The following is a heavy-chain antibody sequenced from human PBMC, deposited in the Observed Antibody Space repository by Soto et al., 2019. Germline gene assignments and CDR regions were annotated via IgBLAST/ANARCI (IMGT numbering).Heavy chain of an antibody. Sequence: EVQLVESGGGLVQPGGSLRLSCAASGFTVSSNYMSWVRQAPGKGLEWVSVIYSGGSTYYADSVKGRFTISRDNSKNTLYLQMNSLRAEDTAVYYSASASPYYYDTSGYSDIWGQGTMVTVSS. V-gene: IGHV3-66*01. CDR3: ASASPYYYDTSGYSDI. CDR2: IYSGGST. J-gene: IGHJ3*02. D-gene: IGHD3-22*01. CDR1: GFTVSSNY.